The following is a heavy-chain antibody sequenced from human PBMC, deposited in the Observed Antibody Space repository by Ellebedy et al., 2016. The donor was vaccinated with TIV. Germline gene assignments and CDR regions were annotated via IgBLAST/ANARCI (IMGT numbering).Heavy chain of an antibody. CDR2: IYPGDSDT. Sequence: GESLKISCKGSGYSFTSYWIGWVRQMPGKGLEWMGIIYPGDSDTRYSPSFQGQVTISDDKSISTAYLQWSSLKASDTAMYYCARRYGGNFVVVGDAFDIWGQGTMVTVSS. D-gene: IGHD4-23*01. J-gene: IGHJ3*02. CDR3: ARRYGGNFVVVGDAFDI. V-gene: IGHV5-51*01. CDR1: GYSFTSYW.